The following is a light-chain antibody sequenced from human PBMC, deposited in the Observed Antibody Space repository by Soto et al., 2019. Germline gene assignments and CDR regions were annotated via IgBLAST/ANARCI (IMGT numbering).Light chain of an antibody. CDR3: SPYTSSSTV. CDR1: SSDVGGYNY. Sequence: QSALTQPASVSGSPGQSITISCTGTSSDVGGYNYVSWYQRHPGKAPKLMIYDVSNRPSGVSNRFSGSKSGNTASLTISGLQAEDEADYYCSPYTSSSTVFGTGTKVTVL. V-gene: IGLV2-14*01. CDR2: DVS. J-gene: IGLJ1*01.